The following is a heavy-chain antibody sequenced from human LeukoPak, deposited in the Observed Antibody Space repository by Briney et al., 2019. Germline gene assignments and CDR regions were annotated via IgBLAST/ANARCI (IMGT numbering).Heavy chain of an antibody. Sequence: ASVKVSCKASGYTFTSYYMHWVRQAPGQGPEWMGIINPSDGSTSYAQKFQGRVTVTRDTSTSTVYMELSSLRSEDTAVYYCARIGSIAVAGPINPFDYWGQGTLVTVSS. CDR1: GYTFTSYY. CDR3: ARIGSIAVAGPINPFDY. J-gene: IGHJ4*02. CDR2: INPSDGST. V-gene: IGHV1-46*01. D-gene: IGHD6-19*01.